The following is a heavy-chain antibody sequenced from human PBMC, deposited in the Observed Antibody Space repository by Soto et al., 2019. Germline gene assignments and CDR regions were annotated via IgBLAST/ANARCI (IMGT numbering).Heavy chain of an antibody. V-gene: IGHV1-2*02. J-gene: IGHJ6*02. Sequence: ASVKVSCKATGYTFSAYTMNWVRQAPGQSLEWMGWINPNSGGTNYAQKFQGRVTMTRDTSISTAYMELSRLRSDDTAVYYCARDKVGALWTHYYGMDVWGQGTTVTVSS. D-gene: IGHD1-26*01. CDR1: GYTFSAYT. CDR3: ARDKVGALWTHYYGMDV. CDR2: INPNSGGT.